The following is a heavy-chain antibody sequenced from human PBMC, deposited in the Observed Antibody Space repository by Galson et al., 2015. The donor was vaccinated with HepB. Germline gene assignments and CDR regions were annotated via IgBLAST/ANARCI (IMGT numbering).Heavy chain of an antibody. D-gene: IGHD5-18*01. Sequence: SVKVSCKASGGTFSSYAISWVRQAPGQGLEWMGIINPSGGSTSYAQKFQGRVTMTRDTSTSTVYMELSSLRSEDTAVYYCARVDTAMATPYYYYGMDVWGQGTTVTVSS. CDR3: ARVDTAMATPYYYYGMDV. CDR1: GGTFSSYA. V-gene: IGHV1-46*01. J-gene: IGHJ6*02. CDR2: INPSGGST.